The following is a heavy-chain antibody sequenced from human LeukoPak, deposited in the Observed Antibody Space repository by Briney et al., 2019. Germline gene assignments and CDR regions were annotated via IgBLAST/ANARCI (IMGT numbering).Heavy chain of an antibody. D-gene: IGHD6-19*01. CDR2: IYYSGST. J-gene: IGHJ6*02. CDR3: VRRARRPTGSASSWDV. Sequence: SETLSLTCTVSGGSISSYYWSWIRQPPGKGLEWIGYIYYSGSTNYNPSLKSRVTISVDTSKNQFSLKLTSVTAADTAVYYCVRRARRPTGSASSWDVWGQGTTVTVSS. CDR1: GGSISSYY. V-gene: IGHV4-59*01.